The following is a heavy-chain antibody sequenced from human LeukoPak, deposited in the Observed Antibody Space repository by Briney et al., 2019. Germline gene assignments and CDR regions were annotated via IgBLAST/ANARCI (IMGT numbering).Heavy chain of an antibody. CDR2: IYSGGST. V-gene: IGHV3-66*01. D-gene: IGHD1-26*01. J-gene: IGHJ4*02. CDR3: ARAGGRYSGSPY. CDR1: GFTVSSNY. Sequence: GGSLRFSCAASGFTVSSNYMSWVRQAPGKGLEWVSVIYSGGSTYYADSVKGRFTISRDNSKNTLYLQMNSLRADDTAVYYCARAGGRYSGSPYWGQGTLVTVSS.